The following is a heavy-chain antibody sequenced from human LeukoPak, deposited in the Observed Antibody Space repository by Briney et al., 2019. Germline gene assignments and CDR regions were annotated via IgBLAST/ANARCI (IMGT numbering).Heavy chain of an antibody. J-gene: IGHJ3*01. D-gene: IGHD5-18*01. Sequence: GGSLRLSCAASGFTFSSYAMHWVRQAPGKGLEWVAVISYDGDNKYYADSVKGRFTISRDNSKNTLYLQMNSLRVEDTAVYYCARSERGYNYGYDAFNVWGQGTKVTVSS. V-gene: IGHV3-30-3*01. CDR2: ISYDGDNK. CDR1: GFTFSSYA. CDR3: ARSERGYNYGYDAFNV.